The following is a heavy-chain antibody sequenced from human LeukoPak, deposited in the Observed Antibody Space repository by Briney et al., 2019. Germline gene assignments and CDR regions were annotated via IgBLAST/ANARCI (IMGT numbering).Heavy chain of an antibody. V-gene: IGHV3-21*01. J-gene: IGHJ4*02. CDR2: IISTTLYI. CDR3: ARDRDDYPYY. D-gene: IGHD4-11*01. Sequence: SSIISTTLYISYPDSLKARFTIYIENAKKSMYLQMNSLRGEDTAVYYCARDRDDYPYYWGQGTLVTVSS.